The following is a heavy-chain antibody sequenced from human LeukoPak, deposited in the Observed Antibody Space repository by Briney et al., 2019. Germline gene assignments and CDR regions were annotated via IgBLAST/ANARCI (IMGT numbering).Heavy chain of an antibody. Sequence: SETLSLTCTVPGGFIGIYYWNWIRQPAGKGLEWIGRIFTSGIANYNPSLKSRVTMSVDTSKNQFSLNLSSVTAADTTVYYCAREISGTYYNPLGYMDVWGKGTTVTVSS. D-gene: IGHD3-10*01. J-gene: IGHJ6*03. CDR3: AREISGTYYNPLGYMDV. CDR1: GGFIGIYY. CDR2: IFTSGIA. V-gene: IGHV4-4*07.